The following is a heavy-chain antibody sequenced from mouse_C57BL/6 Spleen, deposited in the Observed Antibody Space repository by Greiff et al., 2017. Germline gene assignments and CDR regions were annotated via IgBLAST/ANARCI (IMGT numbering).Heavy chain of an antibody. CDR3: ARRGYGNYDAMDY. CDR1: GFTFSSYG. CDR2: ISSGGSYT. Sequence: EVKLVESGGDLVKPGGSLKLSCAASGFTFSSYGMSWVRPTPDKRLEWVATISSGGSYTYYPDSVKGRFTISRDNAKNTLYLQMSSLKSEDTAMYYCARRGYGNYDAMDYWGQGTSVTVSS. J-gene: IGHJ4*01. D-gene: IGHD2-1*01. V-gene: IGHV5-6*02.